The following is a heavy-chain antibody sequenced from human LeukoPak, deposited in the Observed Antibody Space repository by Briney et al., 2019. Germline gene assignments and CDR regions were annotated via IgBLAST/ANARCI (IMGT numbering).Heavy chain of an antibody. D-gene: IGHD6-19*01. Sequence: GGFLRLSCAATGFTFNNAWLNWVRQAPGKGMEWVVRITSKTVGATTDYTAPVKGRFTISRDDSKNTLYLQMNSLKTDDTAVYYCTRYSSSGWVWGQGTLVTVSS. CDR2: ITSKTVGATT. CDR1: GFTFNNAW. J-gene: IGHJ4*02. V-gene: IGHV3-15*01. CDR3: TRYSSSGWV.